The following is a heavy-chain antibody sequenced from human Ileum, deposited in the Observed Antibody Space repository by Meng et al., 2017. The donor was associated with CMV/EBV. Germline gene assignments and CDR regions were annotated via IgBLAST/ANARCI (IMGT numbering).Heavy chain of an antibody. D-gene: IGHD2-2*01. V-gene: IGHV4-30-4*08. J-gene: IGHJ5*02. CDR2: IYYTGRT. Sequence: SIRTCDYSGSWIRQPPGKGLEWIGFIYYTGRTYYNPSLKSRLTISVDTSNNQFSLRLSSVTAADTAVYYCARTQDCSSTSCYTGFDPWGQGTLVTVSS. CDR3: ARTQDCSSTSCYTGFDP. CDR1: SIRTCDYS.